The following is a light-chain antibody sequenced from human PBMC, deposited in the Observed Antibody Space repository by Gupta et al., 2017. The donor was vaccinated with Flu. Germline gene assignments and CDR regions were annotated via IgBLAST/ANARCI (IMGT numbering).Light chain of an antibody. V-gene: IGKV1-39*01. Sequence: DIQMTQSPSSLSASVGDRVTITCRASQSISSYLNWYQQKQGKAPKLLIYAASSLQSGVPSRFSGSGSGTDFTLTISSLQPEDFATYYCQQRDSTPRTFGQGTKVEIK. J-gene: IGKJ1*01. CDR3: QQRDSTPRT. CDR1: QSISSY. CDR2: AAS.